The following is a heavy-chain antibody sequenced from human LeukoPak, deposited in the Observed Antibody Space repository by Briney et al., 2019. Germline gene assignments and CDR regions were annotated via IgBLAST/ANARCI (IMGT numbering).Heavy chain of an antibody. V-gene: IGHV4-59*01. CDR2: ISNTGST. D-gene: IGHD6-6*01. J-gene: IGHJ4*02. CDR3: ARASIQSYYFDY. Sequence: ISNTGSTYYIPSLRRRVTISVDTSKNQFSLKLSSVTAADTAVYYCARASIQSYYFDYWGQGTLVTVSS.